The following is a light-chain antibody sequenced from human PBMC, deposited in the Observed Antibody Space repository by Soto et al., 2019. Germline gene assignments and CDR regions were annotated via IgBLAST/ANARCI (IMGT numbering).Light chain of an antibody. CDR3: SSFAGSPVV. CDR2: EVS. CDR1: SSDVGDYNY. Sequence: QSALTQPPFASGSLGQSVTIPCTGTSSDVGDYNYVSWYQQHPGKVPKLMIYEVSKRPSGVPDRFSGSKSGNTASLTVSGLQAEDEADYYCSSFAGSPVVFGGGTKLTVL. V-gene: IGLV2-8*01. J-gene: IGLJ2*01.